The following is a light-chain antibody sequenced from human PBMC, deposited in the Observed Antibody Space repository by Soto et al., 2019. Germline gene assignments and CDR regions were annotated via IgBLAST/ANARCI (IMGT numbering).Light chain of an antibody. CDR3: QQYSTSPYN. J-gene: IGKJ2*01. CDR1: QSISSY. CDR2: AAS. Sequence: DIQMTQSPSSLSASVGDRVTITCRASQSISSYLNWYQQKPGKAPKLLIYAASSLQSGVPSRFSGSGSGTDFTLTISSLQPEDFATYYCQQYSTSPYNFGQGTKLDIK. V-gene: IGKV1-39*01.